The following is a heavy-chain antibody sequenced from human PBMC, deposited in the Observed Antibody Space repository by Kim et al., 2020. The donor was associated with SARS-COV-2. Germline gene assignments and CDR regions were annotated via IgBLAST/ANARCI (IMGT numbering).Heavy chain of an antibody. J-gene: IGHJ5*02. Sequence: SETLSLTCAVYGGSFSGYYWSWIRQPPGKGLEWIGEINHSGSTNYNPSLKSRVTISVDTSKNQFSLKLSSVTAADTAVYYCARGGLWFGEKKRWFDPWGQGTLVTVSS. CDR2: INHSGST. CDR1: GGSFSGYY. CDR3: ARGGLWFGEKKRWFDP. D-gene: IGHD3-10*01. V-gene: IGHV4-34*01.